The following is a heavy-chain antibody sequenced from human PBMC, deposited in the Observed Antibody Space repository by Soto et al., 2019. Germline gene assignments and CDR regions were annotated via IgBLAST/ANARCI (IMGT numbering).Heavy chain of an antibody. CDR3: ARRKLSDYVWGSYRYHFDY. CDR2: INHSGST. D-gene: IGHD3-16*02. V-gene: IGHV4-34*01. Sequence: ASETLSLTXAVYGGSFSGYYWSWIRQPPGKGLEWIGEINHSGSTNYNPSLKSRVTISVDTSKNQFSLKLSSVTAADTAVYYCARRKLSDYVWGSYRYHFDYWGQGTVVTVSS. CDR1: GGSFSGYY. J-gene: IGHJ4*02.